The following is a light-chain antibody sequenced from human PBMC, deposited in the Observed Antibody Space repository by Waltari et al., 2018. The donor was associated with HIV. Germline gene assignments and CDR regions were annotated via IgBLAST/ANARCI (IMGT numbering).Light chain of an antibody. CDR1: STDIGGFSY. CDR2: DVN. Sequence: QSALTQPASVSGSPGQSITISCTGTSTDIGGFSYVSWYQQHPGKAPKLIISDVNARSSGISDRFSGSKSGNTASLTISGLQPEDEAYYHCSSYASSSALLFGGGTKLTVV. J-gene: IGLJ3*02. V-gene: IGLV2-14*03. CDR3: SSYASSSALL.